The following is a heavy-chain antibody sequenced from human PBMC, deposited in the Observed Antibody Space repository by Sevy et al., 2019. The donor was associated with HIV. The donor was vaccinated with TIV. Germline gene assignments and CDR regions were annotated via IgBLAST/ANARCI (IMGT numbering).Heavy chain of an antibody. J-gene: IGHJ2*01. CDR3: AKHYIHDIADGWYFDL. CDR1: GFTFNNYA. CDR2: ISGGGGGT. D-gene: IGHD6-13*01. Sequence: GGSLRLSCAASGFTFNNYAMSWVRQAPGKGLEGKGLEWVSTISGGGGGTYYADSVRGRFTISRDNSKNTLYLQVNSLRVEDTAGYYCAKHYIHDIADGWYFDLWGRDTLVTVSS. V-gene: IGHV3-23*01.